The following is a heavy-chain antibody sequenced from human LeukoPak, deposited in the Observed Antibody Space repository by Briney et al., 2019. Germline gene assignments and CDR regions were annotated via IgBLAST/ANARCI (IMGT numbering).Heavy chain of an antibody. CDR1: GGSIRSSYYY. CDR3: ARDVLDGDYFDY. V-gene: IGHV4-39*07. D-gene: IGHD4-17*01. CDR2: IYDSGST. Sequence: SETLSLTCTVSGGSIRSSYYYWGWIRQPPGKGLEWIGSIYDSGSTYYNPSLKSRVTISVDTSKNQFSLKLSSVTAADTAVYYCARDVLDGDYFDYWGQGTLVTVSS. J-gene: IGHJ4*02.